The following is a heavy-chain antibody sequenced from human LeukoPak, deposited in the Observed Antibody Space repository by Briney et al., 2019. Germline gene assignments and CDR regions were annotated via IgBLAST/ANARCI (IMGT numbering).Heavy chain of an antibody. Sequence: SVKVSCKASGGTFSSYAISWVRQAPGQGLEWMGRIIPILGIANYAQKFQGRVTITADKSTSTAYMELSSLRSEDTAVYYCARGSSGSGYYFDYWGQGTLVTVSS. CDR1: GGTFSSYA. CDR3: ARGSSGSGYYFDY. D-gene: IGHD6-19*01. V-gene: IGHV1-69*04. CDR2: IIPILGIA. J-gene: IGHJ4*02.